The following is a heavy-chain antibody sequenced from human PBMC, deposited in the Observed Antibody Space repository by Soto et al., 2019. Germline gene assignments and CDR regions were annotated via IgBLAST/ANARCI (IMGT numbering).Heavy chain of an antibody. CDR1: GGSISSGGYY. CDR2: IYYSGST. D-gene: IGHD3-16*01. J-gene: IGHJ6*02. V-gene: IGHV4-31*03. CDR3: ARDPTPLYDYYYGMDV. Sequence: SETLSLTCTVSGGSISSGGYYWSWIRQHPGKGLEWIGYIYYSGSTYYNPSLKSRVTISVDTSKNQFSLKLSSVTAADTAVYYCARDPTPLYDYYYGMDVWGQGTTVTVSS.